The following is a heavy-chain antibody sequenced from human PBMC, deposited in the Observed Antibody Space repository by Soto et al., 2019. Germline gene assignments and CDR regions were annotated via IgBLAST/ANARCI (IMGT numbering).Heavy chain of an antibody. D-gene: IGHD3-22*01. CDR1: GGSFSGYY. CDR2: INHSGST. J-gene: IGHJ4*02. V-gene: IGHV4-34*01. Sequence: QVQLQQWGAGLSKPSETLSLTCAVYGGSFSGYYWSWIRQPPGKGLEWIGEINHSGSTNYNPSLKSRVTISVDTSKNQFSLKLSSVTAADTAVYYCARAPDYYDRYFDYWGQGTLVTVSS. CDR3: ARAPDYYDRYFDY.